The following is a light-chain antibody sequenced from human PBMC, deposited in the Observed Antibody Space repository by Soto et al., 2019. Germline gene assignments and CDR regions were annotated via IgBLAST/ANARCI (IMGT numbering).Light chain of an antibody. Sequence: EIVLTQSPGTLSLSPLERATLSCRASQSVSSSYLAWYQQKPGQAPRLLIYGASSRATGIPDRFSGSGSVTDFTLTISRLEPEDFAVYYCQQYRSSPWTFGQGTKVDIK. V-gene: IGKV3-20*01. J-gene: IGKJ1*01. CDR3: QQYRSSPWT. CDR2: GAS. CDR1: QSVSSSY.